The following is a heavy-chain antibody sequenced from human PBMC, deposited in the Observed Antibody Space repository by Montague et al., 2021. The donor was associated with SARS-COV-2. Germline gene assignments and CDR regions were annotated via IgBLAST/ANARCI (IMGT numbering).Heavy chain of an antibody. J-gene: IGHJ6*02. CDR1: GGSFSGYY. V-gene: IGHV4-34*01. CDR3: ARGRYSSSWYGWKGMDV. CDR2: INHSGST. Sequence: SETLSLTCAVYGGSFSGYYWSWIRQPPGKGLERIGEINHSGSTXXXPSXXXRVTISVDTSKNQFSLKLSSVTAADTAVYYCARGRYSSSWYGWKGMDVWGQGTTVTASS. D-gene: IGHD6-13*01.